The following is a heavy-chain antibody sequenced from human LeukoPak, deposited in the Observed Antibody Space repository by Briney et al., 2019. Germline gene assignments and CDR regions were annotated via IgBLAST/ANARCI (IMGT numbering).Heavy chain of an antibody. J-gene: IGHJ4*02. Sequence: GGSLRLSCAASGFTFSSYEMNWVRQAPGKGLEWVAGINWNGDNTGYADSVKGRFIISRDNTKNSLYLQLNSLRAEDTALYHCARGGLGRPRDFWGQGTLVTVSS. D-gene: IGHD3-10*01. V-gene: IGHV3-20*01. CDR3: ARGGLGRPRDF. CDR1: GFTFSSYE. CDR2: INWNGDNT.